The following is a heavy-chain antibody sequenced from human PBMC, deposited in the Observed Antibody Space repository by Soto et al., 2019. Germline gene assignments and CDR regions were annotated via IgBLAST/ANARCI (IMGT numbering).Heavy chain of an antibody. CDR3: AREAGYCSRTSCYRRAFDT. V-gene: IGHV3-74*03. Sequence: EVQLVESGGDLVQPGGSLSLSCAASGFTVSGHWMHWVRHVPGKGLEWVSRINTDGGSSAYADSVKGRFTISRDNAKNTLYLQMNGLRAEDTAVYYRAREAGYCSRTSCYRRAFDTWGQGTTVTASS. CDR2: INTDGGSS. J-gene: IGHJ3*02. D-gene: IGHD2-2*01. CDR1: GFTVSGHW.